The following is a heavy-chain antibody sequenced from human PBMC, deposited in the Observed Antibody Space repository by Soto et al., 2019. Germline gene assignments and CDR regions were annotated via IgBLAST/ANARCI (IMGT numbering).Heavy chain of an antibody. CDR3: ARGSGHDYYYYYGMDV. D-gene: IGHD2-15*01. V-gene: IGHV5-51*01. CDR2: IYPGDSDT. CDR1: GYSFTSYW. Sequence: GESLKISCKGSGYSFTSYWIGWVRQMPGKGLEWMGIIYPGDSDTRYSPSFQGQVTISADKSISTAYLQWSSLKASDTAMYYCARGSGHDYYYYYGMDVWGQGTTVTVSS. J-gene: IGHJ6*02.